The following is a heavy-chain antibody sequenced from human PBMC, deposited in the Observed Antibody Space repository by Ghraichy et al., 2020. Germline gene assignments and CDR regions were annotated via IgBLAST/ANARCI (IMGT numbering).Heavy chain of an antibody. CDR1: GGSISSCSYY. J-gene: IGHJ4*02. Sequence: SETLSLTCTVSGGSISSCSYYWGWIRQPPGKGLVWIGSIDYSGSTYYNPPLKSRVTISVDTSKNQFSLRLSAVNAADTAVYYCASLVPAILPADFDYWGQGTLVTVSS. V-gene: IGHV4-39*01. CDR2: IDYSGST. CDR3: ASLVPAILPADFDY. D-gene: IGHD2-21*02.